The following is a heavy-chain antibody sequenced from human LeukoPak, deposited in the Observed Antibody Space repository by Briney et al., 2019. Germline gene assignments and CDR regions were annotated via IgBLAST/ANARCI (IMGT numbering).Heavy chain of an antibody. CDR3: AKDRHAPGRYCSSTSCFPFDS. D-gene: IGHD2-2*01. CDR2: IYSGGST. V-gene: IGHV3-66*01. J-gene: IGHJ5*01. Sequence: PGGSLRLSCAASGFTVSSNYMSWVRQAPGKGLEWVSAIYSGGSTYYADSVKGRFTISRDNSKNTLYLQMNSLRAEDTAVYYCAKDRHAPGRYCSSTSCFPFDSWGQGTLVTASS. CDR1: GFTVSSNY.